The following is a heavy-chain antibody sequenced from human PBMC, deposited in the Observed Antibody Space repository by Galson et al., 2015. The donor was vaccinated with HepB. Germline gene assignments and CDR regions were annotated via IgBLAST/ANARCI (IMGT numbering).Heavy chain of an antibody. D-gene: IGHD1-26*01. Sequence: SLRLSCAASGFTFSSYSMNWVRQAPGKGLEWVSSISSSSSYIYYADSVKGRFTISRDNAKNSLYLQMNSLRAEDTAVYYCARDIVGATQRTDYWGQGTLVTVSS. CDR1: GFTFSSYS. V-gene: IGHV3-21*01. J-gene: IGHJ4*02. CDR2: ISSSSSYI. CDR3: ARDIVGATQRTDY.